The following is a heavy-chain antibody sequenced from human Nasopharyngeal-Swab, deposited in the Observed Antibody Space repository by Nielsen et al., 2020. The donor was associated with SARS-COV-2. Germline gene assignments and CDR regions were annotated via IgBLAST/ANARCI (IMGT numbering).Heavy chain of an antibody. J-gene: IGHJ4*02. Sequence: GSLRLSCAVYGGSFSGYYWSWIRQPPGKGLEWIGEINHSGSTNYNPSLKSRVTISVDTSKNQFSLKLSSVTAADTAVYYCARDEAARPFDYWGQGTLVTVSS. D-gene: IGHD6-6*01. V-gene: IGHV4-34*01. CDR1: GGSFSGYY. CDR3: ARDEAARPFDY. CDR2: INHSGST.